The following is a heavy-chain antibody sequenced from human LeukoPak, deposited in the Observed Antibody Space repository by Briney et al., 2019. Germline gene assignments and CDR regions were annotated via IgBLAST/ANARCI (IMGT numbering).Heavy chain of an antibody. CDR3: ARGPGWGSYFFSY. J-gene: IGHJ4*02. CDR2: IYHSGST. D-gene: IGHD3-16*01. V-gene: IGHV4-34*01. CDR1: GESFSSYY. Sequence: PSETLSLTCAVSGESFSSYYWSWIRQPPGKGLEWIGDIYHSGSTNYNPSLQSRVTISVDTSKNQFSLKLSSVTAADTAVYYFARGPGWGSYFFSYWGERTLVTLSS.